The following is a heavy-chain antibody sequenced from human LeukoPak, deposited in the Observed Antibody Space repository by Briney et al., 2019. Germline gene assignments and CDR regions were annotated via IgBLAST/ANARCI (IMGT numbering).Heavy chain of an antibody. CDR2: IYYSGST. J-gene: IGHJ1*01. V-gene: IGHV4-39*01. CDR1: GGSISSSSYY. Sequence: ASETLSLTCTVSGGSISSSSYYWGWIRQPPGKGLEWIGSIYYSGSTYYNPSLKSRVTISVDTSKNQFSLKLSSVTAADTAVYYCARLGSIAARPGYFQHWGQGTLVTVSS. CDR3: ARLGSIAARPGYFQH. D-gene: IGHD6-6*01.